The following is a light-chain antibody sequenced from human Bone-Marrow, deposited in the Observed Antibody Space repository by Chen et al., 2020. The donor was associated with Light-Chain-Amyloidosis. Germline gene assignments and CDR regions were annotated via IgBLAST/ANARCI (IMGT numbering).Light chain of an antibody. V-gene: IGLV3-19*01. Sequence: SSELTQDPAVSVALGQTVRITCQGDSLRSYYASWYQQKPGQAPVLVIYGKNNRPSGIPDRFSGSRSGNTASLTITGAQEEDEADYYCNSRDSSNNQVVFGGGTKLTVL. CDR2: GKN. CDR3: NSRDSSNNQVV. CDR1: SLRSYY. J-gene: IGLJ2*01.